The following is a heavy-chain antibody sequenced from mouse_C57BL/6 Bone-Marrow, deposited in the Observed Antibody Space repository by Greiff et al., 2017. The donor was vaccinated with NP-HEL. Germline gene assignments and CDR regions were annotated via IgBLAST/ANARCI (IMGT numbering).Heavy chain of an antibody. D-gene: IGHD1-1*01. CDR3: ARKIYSDWYFDV. CDR2: INPSSGYT. J-gene: IGHJ1*03. V-gene: IGHV1-4*01. CDR1: GYTFTSYT. Sequence: VQLKQSGAELARPGASVKMSCKASGYTFTSYTMHWVKQRPGQGLEWIGYINPSSGYTKYNQKFKDKATLTADKSSSTAYMQLSSLTSEDSAVYYCARKIYSDWYFDVWGTGTTVTVSS.